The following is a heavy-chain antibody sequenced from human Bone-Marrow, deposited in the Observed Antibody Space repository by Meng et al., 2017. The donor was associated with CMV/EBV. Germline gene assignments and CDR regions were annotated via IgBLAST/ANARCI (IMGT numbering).Heavy chain of an antibody. CDR3: AHRRRYYYDSSGYYYAGYFDY. J-gene: IGHJ4*02. CDR1: GFSLSTSGVG. CDR2: IYWNDDK. V-gene: IGHV2-5*01. D-gene: IGHD3-22*01. Sequence: SGPTLVKPTQTLTLTCTFSGFSLSTSGVGVGWIRQPPGKALEWLALIYWNDDKRYSPSLKSRLTITKDTSKNQVVLTMTNMDPVDTATYYCAHRRRYYYDSSGYYYAGYFDYWGQRTLVTVSS.